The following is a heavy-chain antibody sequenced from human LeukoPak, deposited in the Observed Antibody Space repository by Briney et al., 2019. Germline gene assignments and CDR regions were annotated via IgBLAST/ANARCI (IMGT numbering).Heavy chain of an antibody. CDR1: GFTFSSYA. V-gene: IGHV3-23*01. CDR3: ASHTNSGYDYSSSWYWDY. D-gene: IGHD6-13*01. CDR2: ISGSGGST. J-gene: IGHJ4*02. Sequence: GGSLRLSCAASGFTFSSYAMSWVRQAPGKGLEWVSAISGSGGSTYYADSVKGRFTISRDNAKNSLYLQMNSLRAEDTAVYYCASHTNSGYDYSSSWYWDYWGQGTLVTVSS.